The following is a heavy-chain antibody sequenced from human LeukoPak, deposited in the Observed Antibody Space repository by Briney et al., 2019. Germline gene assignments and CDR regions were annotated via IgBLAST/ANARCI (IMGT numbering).Heavy chain of an antibody. CDR1: GFTFDDYA. CDR2: ISWNSGSI. Sequence: PGRSLRLSCAASGFTFDDYAMHWVRQAPGKGLEWVSGISWNSGSIGYADSVKGRFTIFRDNAKNSLYLQMNSLRAEDTALYYCAKEYCGGDCYLDYWGQGTLVTVSS. CDR3: AKEYCGGDCYLDY. V-gene: IGHV3-9*01. D-gene: IGHD2-21*02. J-gene: IGHJ4*02.